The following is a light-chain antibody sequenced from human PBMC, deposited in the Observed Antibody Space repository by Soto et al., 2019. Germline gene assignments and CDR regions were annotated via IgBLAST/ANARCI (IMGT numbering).Light chain of an antibody. CDR2: AAS. CDR3: QQYDHSLTWT. Sequence: EIILTQSPGTLSLSPGERATLSCRASQSVSSRYIAWYQQKPGQDPRLLIYAASSRATGLPDRFSGSGSGKDFNLTISRLEPEDFAVSYCQQYDHSLTWTFGQGTKLEIK. CDR1: QSVSSRY. V-gene: IGKV3-20*01. J-gene: IGKJ1*01.